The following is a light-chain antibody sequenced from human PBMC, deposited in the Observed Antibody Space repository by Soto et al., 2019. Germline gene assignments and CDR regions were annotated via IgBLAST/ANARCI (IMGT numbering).Light chain of an antibody. V-gene: IGKV3-15*01. Sequence: EIVMAQSPATLSVSPGERATLSCRASQSVSSNLAWYQQKRGQAPRLLIYGASSRATGIPARFSGSGSGTDFTLTISSLEPEDFAVYYCQQRSNWPRGTFGPGTKVDIK. CDR1: QSVSSN. CDR3: QQRSNWPRGT. CDR2: GAS. J-gene: IGKJ3*01.